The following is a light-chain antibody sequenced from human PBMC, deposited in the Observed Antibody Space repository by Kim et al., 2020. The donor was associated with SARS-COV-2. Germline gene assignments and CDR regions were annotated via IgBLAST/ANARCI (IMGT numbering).Light chain of an antibody. J-gene: IGLJ2*01. Sequence: SVPPGQPASITCSGDKLGDKYACWYQQKPGQSPVLVIYQDSKRPSGIPERFSGSNSGNTATLTISGTQAMDEADYYCQAWDSSTVVFGGGTKLTVL. CDR2: QDS. V-gene: IGLV3-1*01. CDR3: QAWDSSTVV. CDR1: KLGDKY.